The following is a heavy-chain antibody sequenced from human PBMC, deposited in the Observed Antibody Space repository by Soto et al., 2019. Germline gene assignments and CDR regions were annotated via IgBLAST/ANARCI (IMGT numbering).Heavy chain of an antibody. Sequence: PGGSLRLSCAASGFTFSSYAMSWVRQAPGKGLEWVSAISGSGGSTYYADSVKGRFTISRDNSKNTLYLQMSSLRAEDTAVYYCATADSVDYYYYYMDVWGKGTTVTVSS. J-gene: IGHJ6*03. CDR1: GFTFSSYA. CDR3: ATADSVDYYYYYMDV. CDR2: ISGSGGST. D-gene: IGHD2-21*01. V-gene: IGHV3-23*01.